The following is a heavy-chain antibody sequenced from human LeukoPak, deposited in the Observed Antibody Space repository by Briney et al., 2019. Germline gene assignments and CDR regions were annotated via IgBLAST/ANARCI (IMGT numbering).Heavy chain of an antibody. CDR2: ISAYNGNT. CDR3: ARPIAARPRLDAFDI. CDR1: GYTFTSYG. J-gene: IGHJ3*02. D-gene: IGHD6-6*01. V-gene: IGHV1-18*01. Sequence: ASVKVSCKASGYTFTSYGISWVRQAPGQGLEWMGWISAYNGNTNYAQKLQGRVTMTTDTSTSTAYMELRSLRSDDTAVYYCARPIAARPRLDAFDIWGQGTTVTVSS.